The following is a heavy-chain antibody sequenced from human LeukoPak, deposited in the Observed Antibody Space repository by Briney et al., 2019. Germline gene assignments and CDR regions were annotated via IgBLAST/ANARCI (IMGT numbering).Heavy chain of an antibody. J-gene: IGHJ4*02. D-gene: IGHD1-26*01. Sequence: PGGSLRASCAASGFTFSNYNMNWVRQAPGKGLEWVSSIGSSSTYIYYADSVKGRFTISRDNAKNSLYLQMDSLAAEDTAVYYCARDHNDLTGTYWESFDCWGQGTLVTVSS. V-gene: IGHV3-21*01. CDR3: ARDHNDLTGTYWESFDC. CDR1: GFTFSNYN. CDR2: IGSSSTYI.